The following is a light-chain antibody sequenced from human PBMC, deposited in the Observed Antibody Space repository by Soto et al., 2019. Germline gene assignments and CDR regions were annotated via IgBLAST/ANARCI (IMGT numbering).Light chain of an antibody. CDR1: SSNIGAGYD. J-gene: IGLJ2*01. Sequence: QSVLTQPPSVSGAPGQRVTISCTGSSSNIGAGYDVHWYQHLPGTAPKVLIYRNRHRPSGVPDRFHGSKSGTSASLAITGLQADDDADYYCQSYDISLSGVLFGGGTKLTVL. CDR2: RNR. V-gene: IGLV1-40*01. CDR3: QSYDISLSGVL.